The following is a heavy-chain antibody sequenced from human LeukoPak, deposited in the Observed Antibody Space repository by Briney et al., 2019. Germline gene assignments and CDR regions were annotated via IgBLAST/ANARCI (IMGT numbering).Heavy chain of an antibody. V-gene: IGHV3-66*02. D-gene: IGHD6-6*01. CDR1: GFTLSSNY. J-gene: IGHJ4*02. CDR3: ARDHVRVARW. CDR2: IYSGGST. Sequence: GGSLRLSCAASGFTLSSNYMSWVRQAPGKGLEWVSVIYSGGSTYYADSVKGRFTISRDNSKNTLDLQMNSLRADDAAVYYCARDHVRVARWWGQGTLVTVSS.